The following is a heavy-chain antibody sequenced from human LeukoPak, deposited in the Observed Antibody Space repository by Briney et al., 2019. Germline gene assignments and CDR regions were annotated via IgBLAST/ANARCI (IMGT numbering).Heavy chain of an antibody. CDR2: IIPILGIA. Sequence: EASVKVSCKASGGTFSSYSISWVRQAPGQGLEWMGRIIPILGIANYAQKFQGRVTITADKSTSTAYMELSSLRSGDTAVYYCAATYCSTTSCYDYDAFDIWGQGTMVTVSS. D-gene: IGHD2-2*01. CDR3: AATYCSTTSCYDYDAFDI. J-gene: IGHJ3*02. V-gene: IGHV1-69*02. CDR1: GGTFSSYS.